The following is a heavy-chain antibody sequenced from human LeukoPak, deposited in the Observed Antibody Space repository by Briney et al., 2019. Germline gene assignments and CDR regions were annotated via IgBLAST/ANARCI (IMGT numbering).Heavy chain of an antibody. J-gene: IGHJ4*02. V-gene: IGHV1-2*02. CDR2: INPNSGGT. CDR1: GYTFTGYY. CDR3: ARGGYGSGSYYTEFDY. Sequence: GASVKVSCKASGYTFTGYYMHWVRQAPGQGLEWMGWINPNSGGTNYAQKFQGRVTMTRDTSTSTVYMELSSLRSEDTAVYYCARGGYGSGSYYTEFDYWGQGTLVTVSS. D-gene: IGHD3-10*01.